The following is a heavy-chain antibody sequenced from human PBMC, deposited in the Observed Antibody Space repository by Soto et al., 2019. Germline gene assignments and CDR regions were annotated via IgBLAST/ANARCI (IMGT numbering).Heavy chain of an antibody. Sequence: LRLSCAASGFTLSSYSMNWVRQAPGKGLEWVSYISSSSSTIYYADSVKGRFTISRDNSKNTLYLQMNSLRAEDTAVYYCAGSGSYPGSVYYYYGMDVWGQGTTVTVSS. J-gene: IGHJ6*02. CDR1: GFTLSSYS. CDR3: AGSGSYPGSVYYYYGMDV. V-gene: IGHV3-48*01. D-gene: IGHD1-26*01. CDR2: ISSSSSTI.